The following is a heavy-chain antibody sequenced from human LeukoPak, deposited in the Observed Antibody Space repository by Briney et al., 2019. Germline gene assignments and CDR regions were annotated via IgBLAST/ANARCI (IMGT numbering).Heavy chain of an antibody. CDR3: APRIVGATRDDYLDY. V-gene: IGHV1-24*01. CDR2: FDPEDGET. J-gene: IGHJ4*02. CDR1: GYTLTELS. Sequence: ASVKVSCKVSGYTLTELSMHWVRQAPGKGLEWMGGFDPEDGETIYAQKFQGRVTMTEDTSTDTAYMELSSLRSEDTAVYYCAPRIVGATRDDYLDYWGQGTLVTVSS. D-gene: IGHD1-26*01.